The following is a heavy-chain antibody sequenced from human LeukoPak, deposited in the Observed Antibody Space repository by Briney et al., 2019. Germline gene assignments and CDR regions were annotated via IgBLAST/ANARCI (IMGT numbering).Heavy chain of an antibody. J-gene: IGHJ6*04. CDR3: ARVIVVVPAAPYGMDV. CDR1: GYTFTSYS. Sequence: GASVKVACLASGYTFTSYSMHWVRQAPGQRLEWMGWINACNGNTKYSQKFQGRVTITRDTSASTAYMELSSQRSEDRAVYYCARVIVVVPAAPYGMDVWGKGTTVTVSS. CDR2: INACNGNT. D-gene: IGHD2-2*01. V-gene: IGHV1-3*01.